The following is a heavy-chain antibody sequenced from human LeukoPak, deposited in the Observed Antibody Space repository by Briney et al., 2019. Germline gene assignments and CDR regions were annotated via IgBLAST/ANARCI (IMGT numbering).Heavy chain of an antibody. D-gene: IGHD2-2*01. CDR1: GFTFSSYA. V-gene: IGHV3-64*01. J-gene: IGHJ4*02. CDR2: ISSNGGST. Sequence: GGSLRLSCAASGFTFSSYAMHWVRQAPGKGLEYVSAISSNGGSTYYANSVKGRFTISRDNSKNTLYLQMGSLRAEDTAIYYCAKGDRVKVVVPGAETYWGQGTLVTVSS. CDR3: AKGDRVKVVVPGAETY.